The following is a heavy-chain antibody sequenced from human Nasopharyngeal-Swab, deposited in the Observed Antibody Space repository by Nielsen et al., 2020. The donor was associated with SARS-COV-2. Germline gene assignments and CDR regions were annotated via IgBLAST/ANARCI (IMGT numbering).Heavy chain of an antibody. J-gene: IGHJ6*02. CDR2: INSDGTGT. Sequence: GESLKISCAASGITFSRYWMHWVRQDPGKGLVWVSRINSDGTGTLYADSVKGRFTISRDNAKNTLHLQMNGLRAEDTAVYYCARGNNYAMEDWGQGTTVIVSS. V-gene: IGHV3-74*01. CDR1: GITFSRYW. D-gene: IGHD1/OR15-1a*01. CDR3: ARGNNYAMED.